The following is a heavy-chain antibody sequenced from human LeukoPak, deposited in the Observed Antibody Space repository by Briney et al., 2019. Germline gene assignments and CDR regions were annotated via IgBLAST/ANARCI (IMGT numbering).Heavy chain of an antibody. Sequence: GGSLRLSCAASEFTFSIYGMHWVRQAPGKGLEWVAFIRYDGTNKYYADSVKGRFTISRDNSKNTLYLQMNSLRGEDTAVYYCARGLVRTSSGWYFDYWGQGTLVTVSS. D-gene: IGHD6-19*01. V-gene: IGHV3-30*02. CDR3: ARGLVRTSSGWYFDY. CDR1: EFTFSIYG. J-gene: IGHJ4*02. CDR2: IRYDGTNK.